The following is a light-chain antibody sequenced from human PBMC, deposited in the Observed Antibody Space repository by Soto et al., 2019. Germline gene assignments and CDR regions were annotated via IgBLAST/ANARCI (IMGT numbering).Light chain of an antibody. J-gene: IGKJ2*01. CDR1: KSINTY. CDR3: QQSHSIPVT. V-gene: IGKV1-39*01. Sequence: DIQMTQSPSSLSASVGDRVTITCRASKSINTYLNWYQQRAGKAPKLLIYAASSLHSGHPSRFSGSGSGTHITLTISSLQAEDFATYYFQQSHSIPVTSGQGTKLEI. CDR2: AAS.